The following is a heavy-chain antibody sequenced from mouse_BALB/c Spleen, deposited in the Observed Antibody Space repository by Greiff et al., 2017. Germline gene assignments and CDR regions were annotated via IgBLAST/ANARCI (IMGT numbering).Heavy chain of an antibody. CDR3: RSWDYAMDY. CDR1: GYTFTSYW. V-gene: IGHV1S22*01. Sequence: LQQSGSELVRPGASVKLSCKASGYTFTSYWMHWVKQRPGQGLEWIGNIYPGSGSTNYDEKFKSKATLTVDTSSSTAYMQLSSLTSEDSAVYCCRSWDYAMDYWGQGTSVTVTS. D-gene: IGHD4-1*01. CDR2: IYPGSGST. J-gene: IGHJ4*01.